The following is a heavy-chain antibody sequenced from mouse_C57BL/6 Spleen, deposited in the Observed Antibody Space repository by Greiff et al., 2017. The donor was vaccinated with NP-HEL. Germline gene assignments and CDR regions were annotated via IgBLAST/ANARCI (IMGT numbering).Heavy chain of an antibody. CDR1: GYTFTGYW. V-gene: IGHV1-64*01. Sequence: QVQLLQPGAELIKPGASVKLSCKASGYTFTGYWMQWVKQRPGHGLEWIGMILPNSGSTNYNEKFKSKATLTVDKSSSTAYMQLSSLTSEDSAVYYCARTLMTTRVAPLFDVWGTGTTVTVSS. D-gene: IGHD1-1*01. CDR2: ILPNSGST. J-gene: IGHJ1*03. CDR3: ARTLMTTRVAPLFDV.